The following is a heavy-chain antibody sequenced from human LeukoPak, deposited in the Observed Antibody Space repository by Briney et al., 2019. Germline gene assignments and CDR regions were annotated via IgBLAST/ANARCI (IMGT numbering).Heavy chain of an antibody. D-gene: IGHD6-13*01. CDR3: ARLPGIAEFGKAVDY. Sequence: SSETLSLTCTVSGGSISGYYWSWIRQPPGKGLEWIGYMYYSGTTNYNPSLKSRVTISVDTSKNQFSLNLSSVTAADTAVYYCARLPGIAEFGKAVDYWGQGTLVTVSS. CDR2: MYYSGTT. J-gene: IGHJ4*02. V-gene: IGHV4-59*01. CDR1: GGSISGYY.